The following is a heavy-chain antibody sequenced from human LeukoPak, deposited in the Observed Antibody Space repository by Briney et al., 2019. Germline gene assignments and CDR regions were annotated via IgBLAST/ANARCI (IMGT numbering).Heavy chain of an antibody. V-gene: IGHV3-30-3*01. Sequence: QPGRSLRLSCAASGFTFSSYAMHWVRQAPGKGLEWVAVISYDGSNKYYADSVKGRFTISRDNSKNTLYLQMNSLRAEDTAVYYCARWQPGGYWGQGTLVTVSS. CDR2: ISYDGSNK. D-gene: IGHD3-16*01. J-gene: IGHJ4*02. CDR1: GFTFSSYA. CDR3: ARWQPGGY.